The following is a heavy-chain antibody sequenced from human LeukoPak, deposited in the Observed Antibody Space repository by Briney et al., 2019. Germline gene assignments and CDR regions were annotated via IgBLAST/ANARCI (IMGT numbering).Heavy chain of an antibody. Sequence: GASVKVSCKASGYTFTSYYMHWVRQAPGQGLEWMGIINPSGGSTSYAQKFQGGVTMTRDTSTSTVYMELSSLRSEDTAVYYCARASYYYDSSGYSHDYWGQGTLVTVSS. CDR2: INPSGGST. CDR3: ARASYYYDSSGYSHDY. CDR1: GYTFTSYY. J-gene: IGHJ4*02. D-gene: IGHD3-22*01. V-gene: IGHV1-46*01.